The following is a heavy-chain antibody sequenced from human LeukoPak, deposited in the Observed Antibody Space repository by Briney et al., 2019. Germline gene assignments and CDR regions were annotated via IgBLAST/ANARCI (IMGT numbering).Heavy chain of an antibody. Sequence: GGSLRLSCAASGFTFSNYAMSWVRQAPGKGLEWVSAISSSGDNSYYADSVKGRFTISRDNSKNTLYLQMNSRRVEDAAVYYCAKDFRQPHDAFDIWGQGTMVTVSS. CDR2: ISSSGDNS. V-gene: IGHV3-23*01. D-gene: IGHD6-6*01. CDR3: AKDFRQPHDAFDI. CDR1: GFTFSNYA. J-gene: IGHJ3*02.